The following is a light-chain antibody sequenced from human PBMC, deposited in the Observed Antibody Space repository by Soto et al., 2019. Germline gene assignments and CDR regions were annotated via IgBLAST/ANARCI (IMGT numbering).Light chain of an antibody. Sequence: IVLTQSPATLSVSPGERATLSCRASQSVSSNLAWHQQRPGQAPRLLIYGASTRATGVPARFSGGGSGTEFTLTITSLQSEDFAVYYCQHRIIWPVSFGQGTRLEIK. CDR2: GAS. CDR1: QSVSSN. J-gene: IGKJ5*01. CDR3: QHRIIWPVS. V-gene: IGKV3D-15*01.